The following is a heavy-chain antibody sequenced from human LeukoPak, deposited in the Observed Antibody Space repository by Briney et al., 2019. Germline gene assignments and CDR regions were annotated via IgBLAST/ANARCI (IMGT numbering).Heavy chain of an antibody. V-gene: IGHV1-2*02. Sequence: ASVKVSCKASGYTFTGYYMHWVRQVPGQGLEWMGWINPNSGGANFAQKFQGRVTMTRDTSISTAYMELSRLRSDDTAVYYRASSYIPLDAFDIWGQGTMVTVSS. J-gene: IGHJ3*02. CDR2: INPNSGGA. D-gene: IGHD3-16*01. CDR1: GYTFTGYY. CDR3: ASSYIPLDAFDI.